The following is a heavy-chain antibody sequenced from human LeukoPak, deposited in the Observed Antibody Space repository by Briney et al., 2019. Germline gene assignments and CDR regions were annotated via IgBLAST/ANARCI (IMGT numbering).Heavy chain of an antibody. CDR2: ISWNSGSI. J-gene: IGHJ3*02. Sequence: PGGSLRLSCAASGFTFDDYAMHWVRQAPGKGLEWVSGISWNSGSIGYADSVKGRFTISRGNAKNSLYLQMNSLRAEDTALYYCAKEYSSSSHAFDIWGQGTMVTVSS. V-gene: IGHV3-9*01. CDR3: AKEYSSSSHAFDI. D-gene: IGHD6-13*01. CDR1: GFTFDDYA.